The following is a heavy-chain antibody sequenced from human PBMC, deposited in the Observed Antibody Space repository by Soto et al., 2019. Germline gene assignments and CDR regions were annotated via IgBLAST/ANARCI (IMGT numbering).Heavy chain of an antibody. D-gene: IGHD3-10*01. CDR3: ARRYYGSGSYSPPRGMDV. J-gene: IGHJ6*02. Sequence: PSQTLSLTCAISGDSVSSNSAAWNWIRQSPSRGLEWLGRTYYRSKWYNDYAVSVKSRITINPDTPKNQFSLQLNSVTPEDTAVYYCARRYYGSGSYSPPRGMDVWGQGTTVTVSS. CDR1: GDSVSSNSAA. CDR2: TYYRSKWYN. V-gene: IGHV6-1*01.